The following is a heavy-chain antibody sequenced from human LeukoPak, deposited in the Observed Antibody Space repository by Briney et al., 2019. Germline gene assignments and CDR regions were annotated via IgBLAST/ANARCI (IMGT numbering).Heavy chain of an antibody. Sequence: GGSLRLSCAASGFTFSSYWMSWVRQAPGKGLEWVANIKHDGSVQYCVDSVKGRFTISRDNAKNTLYLQMNSLRAEDTAVYYCAREGYYYDSSGYYSAFDYWGQGTLVTVSS. CDR1: GFTFSSYW. J-gene: IGHJ4*02. D-gene: IGHD3-22*01. V-gene: IGHV3-7*01. CDR2: IKHDGSVQ. CDR3: AREGYYYDSSGYYSAFDY.